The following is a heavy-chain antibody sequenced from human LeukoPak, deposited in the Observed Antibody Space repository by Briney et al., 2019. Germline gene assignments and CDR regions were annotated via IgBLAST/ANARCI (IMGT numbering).Heavy chain of an antibody. J-gene: IGHJ3*02. CDR3: ARGLGFVVVPAAMTFDI. D-gene: IGHD2-2*01. CDR1: GVTFSSYS. CDR2: ISSSSSYI. V-gene: IGHV3-21*04. Sequence: GGSLRLSCAASGVTFSSYSMNWVRQAPGKGLEWVSSISSSSSYIYYADSVKGRFTISRDNAKNSLYLQMNSLRAEDTAVYYCARGLGFVVVPAAMTFDIWGQGTMVTVSS.